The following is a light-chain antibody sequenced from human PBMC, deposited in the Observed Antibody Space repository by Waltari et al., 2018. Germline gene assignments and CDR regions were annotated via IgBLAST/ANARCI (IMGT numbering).Light chain of an antibody. J-gene: IGKJ4*01. CDR2: KTS. V-gene: IGKV1-12*01. Sequence: DIQMTQSPSSVSSSVEDRVTITCRASQDIGSWLAWYQQRPGKAPQLLIYKTSMLQSGVPSRFSGSGSETNFSLTIASLQPEDFATYYCQQANNFPLTFGGGTRVDIK. CDR3: QQANNFPLT. CDR1: QDIGSW.